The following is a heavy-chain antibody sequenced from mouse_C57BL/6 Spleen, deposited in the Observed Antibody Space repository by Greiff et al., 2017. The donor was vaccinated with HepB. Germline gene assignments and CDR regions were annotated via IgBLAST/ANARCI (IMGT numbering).Heavy chain of an antibody. J-gene: IGHJ4*01. CDR3: ARDYEGYYAMDY. Sequence: DVMLVESGGGLVKPGGSLKLSCAASGFTFSDYGMHWVRQAPEKGLEWVAYISSGSSTIYYADTVKGRFTISRDNAKNTLFLQMTSLRSEDTAMYYCARDYEGYYAMDYWGQGTSVTVSS. CDR1: GFTFSDYG. CDR2: ISSGSSTI. V-gene: IGHV5-17*01. D-gene: IGHD2-4*01.